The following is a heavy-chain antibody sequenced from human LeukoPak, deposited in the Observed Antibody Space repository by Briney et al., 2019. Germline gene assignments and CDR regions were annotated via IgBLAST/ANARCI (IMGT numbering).Heavy chain of an antibody. CDR1: GFPFSSYA. V-gene: IGHV3-23*01. J-gene: IGHJ5*02. CDR3: AKRGSAAGTYNWFDP. D-gene: IGHD6-13*01. Sequence: AGGSLRLSCVGSGFPFSSYAMSWARQAPGKGLEWVSRISGSGGVTDYADSVKGRFTISRDNSKNMLYLQMNSLRGEDAAVYYCAKRGSAAGTYNWFDPWGQGTLVTVSS. CDR2: ISGSGGVT.